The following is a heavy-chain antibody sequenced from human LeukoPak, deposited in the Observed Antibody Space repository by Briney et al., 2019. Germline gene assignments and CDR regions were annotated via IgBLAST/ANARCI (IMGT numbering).Heavy chain of an antibody. CDR1: GFNFGDYA. D-gene: IGHD6-13*01. CDR2: ISRNNKNI. Sequence: PGGSLRLSCAASGFNFGDYAMNWVRQAPGKGLEWVSGISRNNKNILYVDSVKGRFPISRDNAKNSLYLQMSSLRPEDTALYYCAKASAQQPFLDFWGQGTLVTVSS. J-gene: IGHJ4*02. V-gene: IGHV3-9*01. CDR3: AKASAQQPFLDF.